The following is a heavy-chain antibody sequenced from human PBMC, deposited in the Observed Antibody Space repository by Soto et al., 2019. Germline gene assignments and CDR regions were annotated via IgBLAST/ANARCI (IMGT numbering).Heavy chain of an antibody. CDR2: IIPIFGTA. J-gene: IGHJ6*02. V-gene: IGHV1-69*12. D-gene: IGHD5-18*01. Sequence: QVQLVQSGAEVKKPGSSVKVSCKASGGTFSSYAISWVRQAPGQGLEWMGGIIPIFGTANYAQKIQGRVTITADESTSAAYMELSSLRSEDTAVYYCARDLGWIELGSYGMDVWGQGTTVTVSS. CDR1: GGTFSSYA. CDR3: ARDLGWIELGSYGMDV.